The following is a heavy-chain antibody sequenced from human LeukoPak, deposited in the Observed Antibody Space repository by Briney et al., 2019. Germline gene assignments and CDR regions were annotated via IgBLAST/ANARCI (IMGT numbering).Heavy chain of an antibody. CDR1: GGSFSGYY. J-gene: IGHJ5*02. D-gene: IGHD2-15*01. CDR2: INHSGST. Sequence: SETLSLTCAVYGGSFSGYYWSWIRQPPGKGLEWIGEINHSGSTNYNPSLKSRVTISVDTSKNQFSLKLSSVTAADTAVYYCARAREQPWWNWFDPWGQGTLVTVSS. V-gene: IGHV4-34*01. CDR3: ARAREQPWWNWFDP.